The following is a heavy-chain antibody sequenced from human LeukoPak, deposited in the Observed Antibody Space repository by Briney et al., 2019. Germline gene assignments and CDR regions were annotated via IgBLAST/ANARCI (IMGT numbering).Heavy chain of an antibody. D-gene: IGHD3-22*01. CDR3: AKGSGITTPHGFDI. V-gene: IGHV3-23*01. Sequence: GGSLRLSCAVSGFTFSTYAMTWVRQAPGKGLEWVSSISGSGGSTFYADSVKGRCTISRDNSKNTLYLQMNSLRAEDTAVYYCAKGSGITTPHGFDIWGQGTMVTVSS. CDR1: GFTFSTYA. CDR2: ISGSGGST. J-gene: IGHJ3*02.